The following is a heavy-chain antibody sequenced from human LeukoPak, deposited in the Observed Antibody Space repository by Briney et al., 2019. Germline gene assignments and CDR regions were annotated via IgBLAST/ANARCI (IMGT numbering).Heavy chain of an antibody. D-gene: IGHD4-17*01. J-gene: IGHJ4*02. Sequence: SETLSLTCTVSGGSISSSSYYWGWIRQPPGKGLEWIGSIYYSGSTYYNPSLKSRVTISVDTSKNQFSLKLSFVTAADAAVYYCARDKNYGDYQYYFDYWGQGTLVTVSS. CDR2: IYYSGST. CDR1: GGSISSSSYY. CDR3: ARDKNYGDYQYYFDY. V-gene: IGHV4-39*07.